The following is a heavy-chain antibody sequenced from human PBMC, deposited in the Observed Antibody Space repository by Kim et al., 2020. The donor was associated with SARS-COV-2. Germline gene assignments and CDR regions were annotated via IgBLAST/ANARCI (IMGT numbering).Heavy chain of an antibody. CDR2: IYYSGST. Sequence: SETLSLTCTVSGGSISSYYWSWIRQPPGKGLEWIGYIYYSGSTNYNPSLKSRVTISVDTSKNQFSLKLSSVTAADTAVYYGARAAYSSGLSFDYLGQGTL. J-gene: IGHJ4*02. CDR1: GGSISSYY. V-gene: IGHV4-59*13. D-gene: IGHD6-19*01. CDR3: ARAAYSSGLSFDY.